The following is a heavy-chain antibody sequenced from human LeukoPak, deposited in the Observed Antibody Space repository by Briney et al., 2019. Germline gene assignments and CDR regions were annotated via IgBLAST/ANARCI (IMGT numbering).Heavy chain of an antibody. V-gene: IGHV3-74*01. CDR2: INTDGSST. Sequence: PGGSLRLSCAASGFTFSRYWIHWVRQAPGKGLVWVSRINTDGSSTSYADSVKGRFTISRDNAKNTLYLQMNSLRVEDTAVYYCTRGYPIFDCWGQGTLVTVSS. CDR3: TRGYPIFDC. CDR1: GFTFSRYW. D-gene: IGHD3-16*02. J-gene: IGHJ4*02.